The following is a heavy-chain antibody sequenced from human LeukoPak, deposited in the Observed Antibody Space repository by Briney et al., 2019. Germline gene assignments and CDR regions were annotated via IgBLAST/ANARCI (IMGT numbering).Heavy chain of an antibody. J-gene: IGHJ4*02. CDR1: GGSISSGDYY. CDR3: ARGGQQLVYFDY. V-gene: IGHV4-30-4*01. D-gene: IGHD6-13*01. Sequence: SQTLSLTCTVSGGSISSGDYYWSWIRQPPGKGLEWIGYIYHSGSTYYNPSLKSRVTISVDTSKNQFSLKLSSVTAADTAVYYCARGGQQLVYFDYWGQGTLVTVSS. CDR2: IYHSGST.